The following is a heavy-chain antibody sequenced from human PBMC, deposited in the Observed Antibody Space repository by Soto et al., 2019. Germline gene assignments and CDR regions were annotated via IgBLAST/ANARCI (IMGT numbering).Heavy chain of an antibody. CDR2: IDTSGSST. Sequence: GGSLRLSCEASGFIFTNFWMHWVRQVPGKGLVWVSRIDTSGSSTSYADSVKGRFTISRDNAKNTVSLQMNSLRAEDTGVYYCAKERSYFDLWSQGYLVTVSS. CDR1: GFIFTNFW. V-gene: IGHV3-74*01. J-gene: IGHJ4*02. D-gene: IGHD3-10*01. CDR3: AKERSYFDL.